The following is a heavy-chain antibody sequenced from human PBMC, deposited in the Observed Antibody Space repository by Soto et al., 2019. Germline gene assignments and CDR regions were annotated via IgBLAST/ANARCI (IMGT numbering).Heavy chain of an antibody. V-gene: IGHV5-51*01. CDR3: ASQIEVSGWSQGLDX. Sequence: PGESLKISCKGSGYNFTNFWIGWVRQMPGKGLEWMGIIYPADSTTRYSPSFQGQVIISADKSISTAYLQWSSLKASDTAIYYCASQIEVSGWSQGLDXWGQGTLVTVSS. CDR2: IYPADSTT. D-gene: IGHD6-19*01. CDR1: GYNFTNFW. J-gene: IGHJ4*02.